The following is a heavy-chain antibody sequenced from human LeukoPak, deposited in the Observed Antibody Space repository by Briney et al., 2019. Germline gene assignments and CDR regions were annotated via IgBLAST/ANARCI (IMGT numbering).Heavy chain of an antibody. CDR1: GFTFSSYS. V-gene: IGHV3-48*04. D-gene: IGHD6-6*01. CDR3: ARGAWRIAAFFDY. J-gene: IGHJ4*02. CDR2: ISSSDSII. Sequence: PGGSLRLSCAASGFTFSSYSMNWVRQAPGKGLEWVSYISSSDSIIYYADSVKGRFTISRDNAKNSLSLQMNSLRGDDTAVYYCARGAWRIAAFFDYWGQGTLVTVSS.